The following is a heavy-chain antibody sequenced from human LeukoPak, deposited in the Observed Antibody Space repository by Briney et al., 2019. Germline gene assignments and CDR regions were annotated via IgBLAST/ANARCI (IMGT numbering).Heavy chain of an antibody. V-gene: IGHV3-21*01. CDR1: GFTFRSYG. J-gene: IGHJ4*02. CDR2: ISSSSSYI. D-gene: IGHD2-15*01. CDR3: ARYCSGGSCPSNSLDY. Sequence: GSLRLSCAASGFTFRSYGMHWVRQAPGKVLEWVSSISSSSSYIYYADSVKGRFTISRDNAKNSLYLQMNSLRAEDTAVYYCARYCSGGSCPSNSLDYWGQGTLVTVSS.